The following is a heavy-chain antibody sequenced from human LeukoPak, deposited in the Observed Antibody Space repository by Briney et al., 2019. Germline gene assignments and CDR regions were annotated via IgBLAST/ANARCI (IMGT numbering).Heavy chain of an antibody. CDR2: IYHSGST. V-gene: IGHV4-4*02. CDR1: GGSISSSNW. D-gene: IGHD3-22*01. CDR3: ARVLGSPYYYDSSAYLDY. Sequence: SGTLSLTCAVSGGSISSSNWWSWVRQPPGKGLEWIGEIYHSGSTNYNPSLKSRVTISVDKSKNQFSLKLSSVTAADTAVYYCARVLGSPYYYDSSAYLDYWGQGTLVTVSS. J-gene: IGHJ4*02.